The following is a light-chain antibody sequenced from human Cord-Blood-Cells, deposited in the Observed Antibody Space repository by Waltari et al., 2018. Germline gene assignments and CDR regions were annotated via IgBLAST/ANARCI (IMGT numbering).Light chain of an antibody. CDR3: QQRSNWPLFT. Sequence: EIVLTRSPATLSLSPGERATLSGRASQSVSSYLAWYQQKPGQAPRLLIYDASNRATGITARFSGSGSGTDFTLTISSLEPEDFAVYYCQQRSNWPLFTFGPGTKVDIK. CDR1: QSVSSY. CDR2: DAS. V-gene: IGKV3-11*01. J-gene: IGKJ3*01.